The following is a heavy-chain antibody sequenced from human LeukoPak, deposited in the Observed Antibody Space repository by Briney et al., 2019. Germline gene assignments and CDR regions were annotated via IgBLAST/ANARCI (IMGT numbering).Heavy chain of an antibody. CDR2: FHYSGST. CDR3: ARAFYGGNIDY. D-gene: IGHD4-23*01. CDR1: GGSTSSYY. Sequence: SETLSFTCTVSGGSTSSYYWSWIRQPPGKGLEWIGYFHYSGSTNYNPSLKSRVTISVDTSKNLFSLKLSSVTAADTAVYYCARAFYGGNIDYWGQGTLVTVSS. V-gene: IGHV4-59*01. J-gene: IGHJ4*02.